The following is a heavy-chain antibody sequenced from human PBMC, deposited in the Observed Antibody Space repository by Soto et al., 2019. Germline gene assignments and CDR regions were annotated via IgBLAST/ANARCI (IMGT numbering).Heavy chain of an antibody. CDR2: IYYSGST. V-gene: IGHV4-31*03. J-gene: IGHJ6*03. D-gene: IGHD3-3*01. Sequence: SETLSLTCTVSGGSISSGGYYWSWIRQHPGKGLEWIGYIYYSGSTYYNPSLKSRVTISVDTSKNQFSLKLSSVTAADTAVYYCARGFMGDFWSGPSYYYYMDVWGKGTTVTVSS. CDR1: GGSISSGGYY. CDR3: ARGFMGDFWSGPSYYYYMDV.